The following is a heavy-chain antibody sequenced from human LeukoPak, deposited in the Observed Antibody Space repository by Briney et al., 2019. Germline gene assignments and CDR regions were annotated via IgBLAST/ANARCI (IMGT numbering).Heavy chain of an antibody. D-gene: IGHD3-22*01. CDR1: GFTFNTYA. Sequence: PGGSLRLSCAASGFTFNTYAMSWVRQAPGKGLEWVSAISDSGGSAYYADSVKGRFTISRDNAKNSVHLQMNSLRAEDTAVYYCARRIDYYDSSGYSDWGQGTLVTVSS. CDR3: ARRIDYYDSSGYSD. CDR2: ISDSGGSA. J-gene: IGHJ4*02. V-gene: IGHV3-23*01.